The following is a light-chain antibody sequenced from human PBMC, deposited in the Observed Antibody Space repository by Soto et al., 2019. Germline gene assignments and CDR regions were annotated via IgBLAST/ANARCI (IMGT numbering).Light chain of an antibody. V-gene: IGLV2-14*03. J-gene: IGLJ1*01. CDR3: SSYTSTTPRV. CDR1: SGDVGGYNY. Sequence: HSGLTRQASVSGSPGESITMSCTGTSGDVGGYNYVSWYQQHPGKGPKLMIYEVSNRPSGVSNRFSGSKSGNTATLTISGLQAEDEADYYCSSYTSTTPRVFGTGTKVTV. CDR2: EVS.